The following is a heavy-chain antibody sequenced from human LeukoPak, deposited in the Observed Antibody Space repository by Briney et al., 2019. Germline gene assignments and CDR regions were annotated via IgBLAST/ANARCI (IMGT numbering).Heavy chain of an antibody. V-gene: IGHV3-23*01. D-gene: IGHD3-10*01. CDR3: AKNLIRGATNWFDP. CDR2: ISGSTGGT. Sequence: GGSLRVSCEVSGFTLKSYAMSWVRQAPGKGLEWVSVISGSTGGTHFADSVKGRFTISRDNSKNMLYLQMSSLRAEDTAVYYCAKNLIRGATNWFDPWGQGTLVTVSS. CDR1: GFTLKSYA. J-gene: IGHJ5*02.